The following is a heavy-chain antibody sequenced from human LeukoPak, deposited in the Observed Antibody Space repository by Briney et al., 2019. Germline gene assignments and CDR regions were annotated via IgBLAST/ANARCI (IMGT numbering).Heavy chain of an antibody. D-gene: IGHD6-6*01. CDR1: GGTFSSYA. Sequence: SVKVSCKASGGTFSSYAISWVRQAPGQGLEWMGGIIPIFGTANYAQKFQGRVTITADKSTSTAYMELSSLRPEDTAVYYCAREGSSRPHDAFDIWGQGTMVTVSS. V-gene: IGHV1-69*06. CDR2: IIPIFGTA. J-gene: IGHJ3*02. CDR3: AREGSSRPHDAFDI.